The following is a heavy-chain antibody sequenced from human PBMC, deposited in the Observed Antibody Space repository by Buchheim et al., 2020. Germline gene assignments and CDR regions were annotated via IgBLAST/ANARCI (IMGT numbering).Heavy chain of an antibody. CDR2: IYYSGST. CDR1: GSSVSSGSYY. D-gene: IGHD6-13*01. Sequence: QVQLQESGPGLVKPSETLSLTCTVSGSSVSSGSYYWSWIRQPPGKGLEWIGYIYYSGSTNYTHSPKSRVTISVDTSKNQFSLKLSSVTAADTAVYYCAREQLVNYYYYYMDVWGKGTT. V-gene: IGHV4-61*01. J-gene: IGHJ6*03. CDR3: AREQLVNYYYYYMDV.